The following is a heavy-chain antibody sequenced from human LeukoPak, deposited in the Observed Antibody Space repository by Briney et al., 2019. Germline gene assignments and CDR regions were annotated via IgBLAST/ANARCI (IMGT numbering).Heavy chain of an antibody. CDR2: IYYRGST. Sequence: SEALSLTCTISGDSISSSSYYWGWIRQPPGKGLEWIGDIYYRGSTYYSPSLKSRVSISIDTSNNQFSLTLNSVTAADTALYFCARRRYYDSTGYLDWGQGTLVTVSS. J-gene: IGHJ1*01. CDR3: ARRRYYDSTGYLD. D-gene: IGHD3-22*01. V-gene: IGHV4-39*01. CDR1: GDSISSSSYY.